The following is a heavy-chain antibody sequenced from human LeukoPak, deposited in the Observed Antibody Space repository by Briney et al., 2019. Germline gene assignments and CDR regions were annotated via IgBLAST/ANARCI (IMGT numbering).Heavy chain of an antibody. CDR3: AKRGVVIRAILVGFHKEAYYFDS. J-gene: IGHJ4*02. D-gene: IGHD2-21*01. V-gene: IGHV3-23*01. CDR1: GITLSNYG. Sequence: GGSLRLSCAVSGITLSNYGMSWVRQAPGKGLEWVAGISDSGDRTNYADSVKGRFTISRDNPKNTLYLQMNSLRAEDTAVYFCAKRGVVIRAILVGFHKEAYYFDSWGQGALVTVSS. CDR2: ISDSGDRT.